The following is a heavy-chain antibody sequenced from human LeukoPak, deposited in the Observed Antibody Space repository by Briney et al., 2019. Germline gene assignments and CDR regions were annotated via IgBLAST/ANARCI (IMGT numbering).Heavy chain of an antibody. V-gene: IGHV3-48*01. J-gene: IGHJ4*02. CDR2: ISSGSSTI. CDR3: ARDRVGSEDY. CDR1: GFIFSDYS. Sequence: GGSLRLSCEASGFIFSDYSMNWVRQAPGKGLEWVPYISSGSSTIHYADSVKGRFTISRDNAKNSLYLQMNSLRAEDTAVYYCARDRVGSEDYWGQGTLVTVSS. D-gene: IGHD1-26*01.